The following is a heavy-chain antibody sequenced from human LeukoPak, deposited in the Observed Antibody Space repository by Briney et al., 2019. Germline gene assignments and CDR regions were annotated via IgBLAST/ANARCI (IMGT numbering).Heavy chain of an antibody. J-gene: IGHJ4*02. CDR3: ARSESSGYYDY. V-gene: IGHV1-46*01. CDR2: INPSGGST. D-gene: IGHD3-3*01. Sequence: ASVKVSCKASGYTFTSYYMHWVRQAPGQGLEWMGIINPSGGSTSYAQKLQGRVTMTRDTSTSTVYMELSSLRSEDTAVYYCARSESSGYYDYWGQGTLVTVSS. CDR1: GYTFTSYY.